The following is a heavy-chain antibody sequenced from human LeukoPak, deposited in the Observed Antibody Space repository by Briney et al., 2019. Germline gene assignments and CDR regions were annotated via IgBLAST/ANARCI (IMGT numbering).Heavy chain of an antibody. CDR2: IWYDGSNK. D-gene: IGHD3-22*01. V-gene: IGHV3-33*01. CDR1: GFTFSSYG. CDR3: ARTTYYYDSSGQRGDGAFDT. Sequence: GGSLRLSCAASGFTFSSYGMHWVRQAPGKGLEWVAVIWYDGSNKYYADSVKGRFTISRDNSKNTLYLQMNSLRAEDTAVYYCARTTYYYDSSGQRGDGAFDTWGQGTMVTVSS. J-gene: IGHJ3*02.